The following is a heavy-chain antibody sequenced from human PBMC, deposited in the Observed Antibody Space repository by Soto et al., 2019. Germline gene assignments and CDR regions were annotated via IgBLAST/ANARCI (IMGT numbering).Heavy chain of an antibody. D-gene: IGHD3-16*01. CDR2: ISSSSGST. J-gene: IGHJ4*02. V-gene: IGHV3-23*01. Sequence: EVQLLESGGGLVQPGGSLRLSCAASGFTFNNYAMDWVRQAPGKGLQWISVISSSSGSTYYADSVKGRFTIARDNSKCMLFLDMNSLRAEDSAVYYCARRDNVYIWGSYDYWGQGTLVTFS. CDR3: ARRDNVYIWGSYDY. CDR1: GFTFNNYA.